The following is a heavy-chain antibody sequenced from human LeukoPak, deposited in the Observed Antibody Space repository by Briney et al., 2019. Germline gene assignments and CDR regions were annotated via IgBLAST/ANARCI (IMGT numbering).Heavy chain of an antibody. CDR1: GFTFSSYA. V-gene: IGHV3-23*01. Sequence: GGSLRLSCAASGFTFSSYAMSWVRQAPGKGLEWVSAISGSGGSTYYADSVKGRFTISRDNAKNSLYLQMNSLRAEDTAVYYCARDLGTQYWYFDLWGRGTLVTVSS. J-gene: IGHJ2*01. CDR2: ISGSGGST. CDR3: ARDLGTQYWYFDL. D-gene: IGHD7-27*01.